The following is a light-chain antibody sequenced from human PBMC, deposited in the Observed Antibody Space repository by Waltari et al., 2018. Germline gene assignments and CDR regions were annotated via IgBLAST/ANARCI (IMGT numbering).Light chain of an antibody. Sequence: SSELTQDPAVSVALGQTVRITCQGDSLRCYYATWYQQKAGQAPILVIYGQNNRPSGIPDRFSGSYSGRTASLTITGAQAEDEADYYCSSRDSGAHRHVFGTGTKVTVL. CDR2: GQN. V-gene: IGLV3-19*01. CDR3: SSRDSGAHRHV. J-gene: IGLJ1*01. CDR1: SLRCYY.